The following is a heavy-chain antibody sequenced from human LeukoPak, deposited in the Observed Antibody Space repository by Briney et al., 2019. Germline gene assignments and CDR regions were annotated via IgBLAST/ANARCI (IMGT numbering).Heavy chain of an antibody. CDR3: VRVGPTPFDY. CDR2: ISGSRNTI. D-gene: IGHD1-26*01. CDR1: GFTFSYYR. Sequence: GGSLRLSCAASGFTFSYYRMNWVRQAPGKGLEWVSSISGSRNTIYYADSVKGRFTISRDNAKNSLYLQMNSLRAEVTAVYFCVRVGPTPFDYWGQGTLVTVSS. V-gene: IGHV3-48*01. J-gene: IGHJ4*02.